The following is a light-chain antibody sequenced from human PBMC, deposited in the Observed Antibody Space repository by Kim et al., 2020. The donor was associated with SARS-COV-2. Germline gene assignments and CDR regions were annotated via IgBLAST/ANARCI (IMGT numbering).Light chain of an antibody. Sequence: VSLGPTASITCYGDKLGDKYACWYQQKPGQSPVLVIYQDSKRPSGIPERFSGSNSGNTATLTISGTQAMDEADYYCQAWDSSTAWVFGGGTQLTVL. CDR1: KLGDKY. CDR2: QDS. CDR3: QAWDSSTAWV. J-gene: IGLJ3*02. V-gene: IGLV3-1*01.